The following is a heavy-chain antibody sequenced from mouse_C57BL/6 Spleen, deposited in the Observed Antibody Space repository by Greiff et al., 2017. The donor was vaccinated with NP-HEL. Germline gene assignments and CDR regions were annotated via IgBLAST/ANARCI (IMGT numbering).Heavy chain of an antibody. Sequence: QVQLQQPGAELVRPGSSVKLSCKASGYTFTSYWMDWVKQRPGQGLEWIGNIYPSDSETHYNQKFKDKATLTVDKSSSTAYMQLSSLTSEDSAVYYCARSWGKKWYFDVWGTGTTVTVSS. CDR3: ARSWGKKWYFDV. CDR2: IYPSDSET. V-gene: IGHV1-61*01. CDR1: GYTFTSYW. J-gene: IGHJ1*03.